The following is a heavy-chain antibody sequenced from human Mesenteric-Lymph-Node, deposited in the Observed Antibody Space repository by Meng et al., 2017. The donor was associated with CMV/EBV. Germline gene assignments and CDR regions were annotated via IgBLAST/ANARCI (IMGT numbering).Heavy chain of an antibody. D-gene: IGHD6-13*01. V-gene: IGHV4-31*03. CDR1: GGSISRGGYY. Sequence: LTCTVSGGSISRGGYYWSWIRQHPGKGLEWIGYIYYSGSTYYNPSLKSRVTISVDTSKNQFSLKLSSVTAADTAVYYCARTAAAGNDYWGQGTLVTVSS. J-gene: IGHJ4*02. CDR3: ARTAAAGNDY. CDR2: IYYSGST.